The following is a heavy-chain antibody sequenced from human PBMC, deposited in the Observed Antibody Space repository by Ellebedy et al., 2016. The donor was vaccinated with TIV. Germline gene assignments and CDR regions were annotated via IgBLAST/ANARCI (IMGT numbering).Heavy chain of an antibody. Sequence: PGGSLRLSCAASGFTFSSYAMPGVRQAQGKGLENVSAISSNGGSTYYADSVKGRFTISRYNAKNTLYLQISSLRAEDTAVYYCARSKTGTGSSDYWGQGTLFTVSS. CDR3: ARSKTGTGSSDY. D-gene: IGHD3-10*01. CDR1: GFTFSSYA. CDR2: ISSNGGST. V-gene: IGHV3-64D*06. J-gene: IGHJ4*02.